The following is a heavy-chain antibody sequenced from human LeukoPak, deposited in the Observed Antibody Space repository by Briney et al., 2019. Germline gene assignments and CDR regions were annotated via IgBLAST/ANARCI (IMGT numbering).Heavy chain of an antibody. V-gene: IGHV1-2*06. CDR2: INPNSGGT. CDR1: GYTFTGYY. J-gene: IGHJ4*02. CDR3: ARDDSGGKKRLFDY. Sequence: GASVKVSCKASGYTFTGYYMHWVRQAPGQGLEWMGRINPNSGGTNYAQKFQGRVTMTRDTSISTAYMELSRLRSDDTAVYYCARDDSGGKKRLFDYRGQGTLVTVSS. D-gene: IGHD4-23*01.